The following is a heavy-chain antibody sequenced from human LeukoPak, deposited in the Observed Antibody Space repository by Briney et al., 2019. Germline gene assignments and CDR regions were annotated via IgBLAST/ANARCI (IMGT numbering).Heavy chain of an antibody. V-gene: IGHV4-39*01. D-gene: IGHD3-22*01. CDR3: ARRPGSSGYY. CDR1: GGSISSSSYY. Sequence: PSETLSLTCTVSGGSISSSSYYWGWIRQPPGKGLEWIGSFYYSGSTYYNPSLKSRVTISVDTSKNQFSLKLSSVTAADTAVYYCARRPGSSGYYWGQGTLVTVSS. J-gene: IGHJ4*02. CDR2: FYYSGST.